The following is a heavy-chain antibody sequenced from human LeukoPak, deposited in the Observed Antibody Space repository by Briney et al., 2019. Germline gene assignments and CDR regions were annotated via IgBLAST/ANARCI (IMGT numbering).Heavy chain of an antibody. V-gene: IGHV3-30-3*01. CDR3: AREIATIFGVAENGMDV. CDR2: ISYDGSNK. J-gene: IGHJ6*02. D-gene: IGHD3-3*01. Sequence: GRSLRLSCAASGFTFSSYAMHWVRQAPGKGLEWVAAISYDGSNKYYADSVKGRFTISRDNSKNTLYLQMNSLRAEDTAVYYCAREIATIFGVAENGMDVWGQGTTVTVSS. CDR1: GFTFSSYA.